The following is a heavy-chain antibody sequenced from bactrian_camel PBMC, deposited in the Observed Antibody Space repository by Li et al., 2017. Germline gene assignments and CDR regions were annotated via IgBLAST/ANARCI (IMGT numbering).Heavy chain of an antibody. J-gene: IGHJ4*01. CDR1: GYTYSSYC. Sequence: HVQLVESGGGSVQAGGSLRLSCAASGYTYSSYCMGWFRQAPGKEREGVAAISTSTGSAQYSGPMKGRVTISQDNAKATVYLQMDNLRAEDTAIYYCAADAHSTGWYNKLHPRLETDEYTYWGQGTQVTVS. CDR3: AADAHSTGWYNKLHPRLETDEYTY. V-gene: IGHV3S1*01. CDR2: ISTSTGSA. D-gene: IGHD2*01.